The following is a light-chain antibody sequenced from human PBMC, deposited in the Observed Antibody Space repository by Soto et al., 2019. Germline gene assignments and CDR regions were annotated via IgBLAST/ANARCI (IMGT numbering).Light chain of an antibody. CDR3: QQYGSSLP. V-gene: IGKV3-20*01. Sequence: EIVLTQSPGTLSLSPGERATLSCRASQSVSSSYLAWYQQKPGQAPRLLIYGASSRATGIPDRFSGSGSGTDFTLTISRLEHEDLALYYCQQYGSSLPFGQGTKVEIK. CDR2: GAS. CDR1: QSVSSSY. J-gene: IGKJ1*01.